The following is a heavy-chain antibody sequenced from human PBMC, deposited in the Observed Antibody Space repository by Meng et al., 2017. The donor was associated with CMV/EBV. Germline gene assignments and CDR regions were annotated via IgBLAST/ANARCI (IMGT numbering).Heavy chain of an antibody. CDR2: IRYDGSNK. CDR3: ARDRY. V-gene: IGHV3-30*02. CDR1: GFTFSSYG. Sequence: GESLKISCAASGFTFSSYGMHWVRQAPGKGLEWVAFIRYDGSNKYYADSVKGRFTISRDNSKNTLYLLMNSLRAEDTAVYYCARDRYWGQGTLVTVSS. J-gene: IGHJ4*02.